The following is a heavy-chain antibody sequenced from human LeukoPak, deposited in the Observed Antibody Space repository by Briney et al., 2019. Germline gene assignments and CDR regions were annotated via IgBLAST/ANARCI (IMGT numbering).Heavy chain of an antibody. CDR3: ALTSSSGYHYNPEAAEYYQH. V-gene: IGHV4-59*01. D-gene: IGHD3-22*01. Sequence: SETLSLTCTVSGGSISSYYWSWTRQPPGKGLEWIGYIYYSGSTNYNPSLKSRVTISVDTSKNQFSLKLSSVTAADTAVYYCALTSSSGYHYNPEAAEYYQHWGQGTLVTVSS. J-gene: IGHJ1*01. CDR1: GGSISSYY. CDR2: IYYSGST.